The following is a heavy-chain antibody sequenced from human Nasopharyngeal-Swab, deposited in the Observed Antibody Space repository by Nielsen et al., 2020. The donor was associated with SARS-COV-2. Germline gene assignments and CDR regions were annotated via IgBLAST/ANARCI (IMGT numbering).Heavy chain of an antibody. Sequence: ASVKVSCKASGYTFTSHYLHWVRQAPGQGLEWMGIINPNDGSTSYAQKFEGRVTMTRVTSTSTVYMELNSLRSEDTAVYYCARVLPFRITGTSGMDVWGQGTTVTVSS. CDR2: INPNDGST. V-gene: IGHV1-46*01. CDR3: ARVLPFRITGTSGMDV. J-gene: IGHJ6*02. CDR1: GYTFTSHY. D-gene: IGHD1-7*01.